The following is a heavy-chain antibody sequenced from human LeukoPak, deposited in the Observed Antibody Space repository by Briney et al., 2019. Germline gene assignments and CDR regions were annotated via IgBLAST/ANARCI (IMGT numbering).Heavy chain of an antibody. CDR2: ISSSSSYI. Sequence: GGSLRLSCAASGFSFRDYTMNWVRQAPGKGLEWVASISSSSSYIYFANSVRGRFTISRDNAKNSLYLQMNSLRAEDTAVYYCAKDSPSRTATTEVPVDYWGQGTLVTVSS. J-gene: IGHJ4*02. D-gene: IGHD1/OR15-1a*01. CDR3: AKDSPSRTATTEVPVDY. V-gene: IGHV3-21*01. CDR1: GFSFRDYT.